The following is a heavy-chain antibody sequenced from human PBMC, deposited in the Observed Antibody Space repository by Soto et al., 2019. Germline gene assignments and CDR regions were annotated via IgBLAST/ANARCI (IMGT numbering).Heavy chain of an antibody. CDR3: AAVPYYYDTSGTYFDY. D-gene: IGHD3-22*01. CDR2: INAGNGNT. Sequence: ASVKVSCKASGYTFTSYAMHWVRQAPGQRLEWMGWINAGNGNTKYSQMFQGRVTITRDTSASTAYMELSSLRSEDTAVYYCAAVPYYYDTSGTYFDYWGQGTLVTVSS. V-gene: IGHV1-3*01. J-gene: IGHJ4*02. CDR1: GYTFTSYA.